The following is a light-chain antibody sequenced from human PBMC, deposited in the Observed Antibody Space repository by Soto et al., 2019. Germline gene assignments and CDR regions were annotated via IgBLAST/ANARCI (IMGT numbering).Light chain of an antibody. CDR1: SSDVGAYHY. CDR3: SSFAGSNNFV. V-gene: IGLV2-8*01. J-gene: IGLJ3*02. Sequence: QSALTQPPSASGSPGQSVTISCTGTSSDVGAYHYVSWYQQHPGKAPKLLIYEVTQRPSGIPDRFSASKSGNTASLTVSGLQADDEADYYCSSFAGSNNFVFGGGTKLTVL. CDR2: EVT.